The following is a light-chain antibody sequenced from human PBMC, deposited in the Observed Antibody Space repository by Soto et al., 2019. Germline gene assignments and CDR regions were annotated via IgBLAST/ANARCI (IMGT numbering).Light chain of an antibody. Sequence: DIQMTQSPSTLSASVGDTVTITCRASQSTSSWLAWYQQKPGKAPKVLIYDVSSLESGVPSRFSGSGSGTEFTLTINSLQPDDFATYYCQQYNTYSVTFGPGTKVEIK. J-gene: IGKJ1*01. CDR2: DVS. V-gene: IGKV1-5*01. CDR1: QSTSSW. CDR3: QQYNTYSVT.